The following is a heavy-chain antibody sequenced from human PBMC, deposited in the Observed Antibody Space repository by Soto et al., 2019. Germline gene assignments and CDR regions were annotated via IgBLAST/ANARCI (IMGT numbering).Heavy chain of an antibody. J-gene: IGHJ5*02. D-gene: IGHD2-2*01. Sequence: GGSLRLSCVASGFSFSRYWMSWVRQAPGKGLEWVANIKQDGSEKDYVDSVKGRFTISRDNAKNSLYLQMNSLRAEDTAVYYCSVPAAIWFDPWGQGTRVTVSS. CDR2: IKQDGSEK. CDR1: GFSFSRYW. V-gene: IGHV3-7*03. CDR3: SVPAAIWFDP.